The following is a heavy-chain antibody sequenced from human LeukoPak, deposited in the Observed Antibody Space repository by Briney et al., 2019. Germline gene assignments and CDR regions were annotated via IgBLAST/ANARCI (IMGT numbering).Heavy chain of an antibody. J-gene: IGHJ3*02. CDR1: GFTFSSYA. D-gene: IGHD6-19*01. CDR2: ISGSGGST. CDR3: AKLSAVAGAFDI. V-gene: IGHV3-23*01. Sequence: GGSLRLSCAASGFTFSSYAMSWVRQAPGKGLEWVSAISGSGGSTYYADSVKGRFTISRDNSKNTLYLQMNSLGAEDTAVYYCAKLSAVAGAFDIWGQGTMVTVSS.